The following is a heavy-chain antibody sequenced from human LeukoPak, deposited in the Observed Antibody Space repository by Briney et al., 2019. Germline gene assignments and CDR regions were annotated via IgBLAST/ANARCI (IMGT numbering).Heavy chain of an antibody. V-gene: IGHV4-59*01. Sequence: SETLSLTCTVSGGSISSYYWSWIRQPPGKGLERIGHIYYSGSTNYNPSLKSRVTISVDTSKNQFCLKLSSVTAAGTAVYYCARRTYFYDISGYYFDYWGQGTLVTVSS. CDR3: ARRTYFYDISGYYFDY. CDR1: GGSISSYY. CDR2: IYYSGST. D-gene: IGHD3-22*01. J-gene: IGHJ4*02.